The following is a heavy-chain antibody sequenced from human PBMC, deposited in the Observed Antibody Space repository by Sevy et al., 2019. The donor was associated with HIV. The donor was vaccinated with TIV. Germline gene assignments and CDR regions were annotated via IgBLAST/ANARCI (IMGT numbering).Heavy chain of an antibody. V-gene: IGHV5-51*01. CDR1: GYSFTNYW. D-gene: IGHD2-15*01. CDR2: IYPGDSDT. Sequence: GESLKISCKGAGYSFTNYWIGWVRQMPGKGLEWMGIIYPGDSDTRYSPSFQGQVTISAAKSISTPYLQWSSLRASDNAMYYCARFGSYRLSYYGMDVWGQGTTVTVSS. J-gene: IGHJ6*02. CDR3: ARFGSYRLSYYGMDV.